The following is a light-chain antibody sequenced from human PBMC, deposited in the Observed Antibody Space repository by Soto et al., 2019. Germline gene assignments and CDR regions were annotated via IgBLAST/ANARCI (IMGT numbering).Light chain of an antibody. CDR3: AAWDDSLDGHVV. CDR1: NSNIGSNT. Sequence: QSVLTQPPSASGTPGQKVTISCSGSNSNIGSNTVSWFQQLPGRAPKLLLYNNIYRPPGVPDRFSGSKSGTSVSLAISGRQSEDEADYYCAAWDDSLDGHVVFGGGTQLTVL. J-gene: IGLJ7*01. V-gene: IGLV1-44*01. CDR2: NNI.